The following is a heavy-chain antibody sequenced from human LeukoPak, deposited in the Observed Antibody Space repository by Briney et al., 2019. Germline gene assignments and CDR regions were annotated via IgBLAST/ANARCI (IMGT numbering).Heavy chain of an antibody. Sequence: TGGSLRLSCTASGFTFSSYATSWVRQAPGEGLEWVSAISDRGTNTYYADSVKGRFTISRDNAKNSLYLQMNSLRAEDTAVYYCARAGEYCSSTSCNRYYYYYGMDVWGQGTTVTVSS. D-gene: IGHD2-2*01. J-gene: IGHJ6*02. CDR3: ARAGEYCSSTSCNRYYYYYGMDV. V-gene: IGHV3-23*01. CDR1: GFTFSSYA. CDR2: ISDRGTNT.